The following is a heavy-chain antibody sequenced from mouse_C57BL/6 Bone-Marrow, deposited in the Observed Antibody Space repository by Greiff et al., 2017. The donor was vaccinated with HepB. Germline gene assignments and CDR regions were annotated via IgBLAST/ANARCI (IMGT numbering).Heavy chain of an antibody. CDR2: IYPGSGST. D-gene: IGHD1-1*01. Sequence: QVQLQQPGAELVKPGASVKMSCKASGYTFTSYWITWVKQRPGQGLEWIGDIYPGSGSTNYNEKFKGKATLTVDKSSSTAYMQLSSLTSEDSAVYYGAMGVYYYGKGYWGQGTTLTVSS. V-gene: IGHV1-55*01. J-gene: IGHJ2*01. CDR1: GYTFTSYW. CDR3: AMGVYYYGKGY.